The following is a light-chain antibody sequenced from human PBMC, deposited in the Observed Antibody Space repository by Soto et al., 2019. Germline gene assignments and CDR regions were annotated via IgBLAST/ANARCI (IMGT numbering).Light chain of an antibody. V-gene: IGLV2-14*01. CDR1: SSDVGGYNY. Sequence: QSALTQPASVSGSPGQSITISCTGTSSDVGGYNYVSWYQQHPGKAPKPMIYEVSNRPSGVSNRFSGSKSGNTASLTISGLQAEDEADYYCSSYTSSSTPVVFGGGTQLTVL. J-gene: IGLJ2*01. CDR2: EVS. CDR3: SSYTSSSTPVV.